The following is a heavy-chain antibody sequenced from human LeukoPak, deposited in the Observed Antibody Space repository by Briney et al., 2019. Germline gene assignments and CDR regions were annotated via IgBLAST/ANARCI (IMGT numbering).Heavy chain of an antibody. D-gene: IGHD2/OR15-2a*01. CDR2: ISSSSSYI. CDR1: GFTFSSYS. CDR3: AGDYLLGTESDI. V-gene: IGHV3-21*01. Sequence: KAGGSLRLSCAASGFTFSSYSMNWVRQAPGKGLEWVSSISSSSSYIYYADSVKGRFTISRDNAKNSLYLQMNSLRAEDTAVYYCAGDYLLGTESDIWGQGTMVTVSS. J-gene: IGHJ3*02.